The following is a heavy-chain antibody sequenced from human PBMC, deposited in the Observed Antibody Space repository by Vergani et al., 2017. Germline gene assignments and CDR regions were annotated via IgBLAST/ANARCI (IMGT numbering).Heavy chain of an antibody. CDR1: GFTFSDFS. V-gene: IGHV3-30*03. CDR3: ARAMCSTTSCYWDYYYYMDV. D-gene: IGHD2-2*01. CDR2: ISWDGGKK. J-gene: IGHJ6*03. Sequence: VQLVESGGGLVKPGGSLRLSCAASGFTFSDFSMSWVRQAPGKGLEWVALISWDGGKKYYADSVRGRFTISRDNSKTTLYLQMDSLRPDDTAVYYCARAMCSTTSCYWDYYYYMDVWGKGTTVTVSS.